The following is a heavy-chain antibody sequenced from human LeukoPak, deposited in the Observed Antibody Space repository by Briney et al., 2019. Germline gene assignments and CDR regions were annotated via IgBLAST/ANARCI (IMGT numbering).Heavy chain of an antibody. V-gene: IGHV3-48*01. CDR2: ISSSSSTI. J-gene: IGHJ4*02. CDR1: GFTFSSHS. Sequence: GGSLRLSCAASGFTFSSHSMNWVRQAPGKGLEWVSYISSSSSTIYYADSVKGRFTISRDNAKNSLYLQMNSLRAEDTAVYYCAREGVTFDYWGQRTLVTVSS. CDR3: AREGVTFDY. D-gene: IGHD3-10*01.